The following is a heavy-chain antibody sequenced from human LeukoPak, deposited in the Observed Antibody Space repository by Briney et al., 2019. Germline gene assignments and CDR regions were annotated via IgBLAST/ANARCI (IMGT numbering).Heavy chain of an antibody. Sequence: GGSLRLSCAASGFTFSSYWMYWVRQAPGKGLVWVSRINSDGSSTTYADSVKGRFTISRDNAKNTLYLQTNSLRAEDTAVYYCARPYTSGWGNAFDIWGQGTMVTVSS. CDR1: GFTFSSYW. CDR3: ARPYTSGWGNAFDI. D-gene: IGHD6-19*01. CDR2: INSDGSST. V-gene: IGHV3-74*01. J-gene: IGHJ3*02.